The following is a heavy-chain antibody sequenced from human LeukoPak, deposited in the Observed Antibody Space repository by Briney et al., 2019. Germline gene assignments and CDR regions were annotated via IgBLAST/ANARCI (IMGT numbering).Heavy chain of an antibody. CDR2: IRQDGSQK. Sequence: GGSLRLSCAASGFTFSSYWMSWVRQAPGKGLEWVATIRQDGSQKYYVDSVKGRFTISRDNAKNSLYLQMNSLRAEDTAVYYCARQKHLAPEIPFYFDYWGQGTLVTVSS. D-gene: IGHD5-24*01. J-gene: IGHJ4*02. CDR3: ARQKHLAPEIPFYFDY. V-gene: IGHV3-7*01. CDR1: GFTFSSYW.